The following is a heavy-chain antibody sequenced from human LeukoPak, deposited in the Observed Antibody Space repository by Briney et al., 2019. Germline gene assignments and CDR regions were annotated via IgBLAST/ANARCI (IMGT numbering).Heavy chain of an antibody. V-gene: IGHV3-23*01. CDR3: AKGVVGATTRFDY. CDR1: GLTFSSYA. Sequence: GGSLRLSCAASGLTFSSYAMSWVRQAPGKGLEWVSAISGSGGSTYYADSVKGRFTISRDNSKNTLYLQMNSLRAEDTAVYYCAKGVVGATTRFDYWGQGTLVTVSS. D-gene: IGHD1-26*01. J-gene: IGHJ4*02. CDR2: ISGSGGST.